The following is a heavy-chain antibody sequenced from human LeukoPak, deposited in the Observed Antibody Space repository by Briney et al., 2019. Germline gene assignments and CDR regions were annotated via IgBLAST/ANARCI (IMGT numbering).Heavy chain of an antibody. Sequence: SETLSLTCTVSGGSISSYFWNWIRQPPGTGLEWIGYIYYSGSTNYNPSLNSRVTISVDTSKNQFSLKLSSVTAADTAVYYCARDKYDILTGYPDAFDIWGQGTMVTVSS. CDR3: ARDKYDILTGYPDAFDI. CDR2: IYYSGST. J-gene: IGHJ3*02. V-gene: IGHV4-59*12. D-gene: IGHD3-9*01. CDR1: GGSISSYF.